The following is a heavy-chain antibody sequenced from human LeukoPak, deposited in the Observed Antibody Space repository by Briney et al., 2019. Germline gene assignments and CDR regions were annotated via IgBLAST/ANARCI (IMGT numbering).Heavy chain of an antibody. CDR3: ARLLHYERSVYRPVDC. CDR1: GSTFSSHS. D-gene: IGHD5/OR15-5a*01. V-gene: IGHV3-7*01. J-gene: IGHJ4*02. Sequence: PGGSLRLSCAASGSTFSSHSMSWVRQAPGKGLEWVANVKEDGSEENYVDSVKGRFTISRDNAVKSLYLQMNSLRAEDTAVYFCARLLHYERSVYRPVDCWGQGTLVAVSS. CDR2: VKEDGSEE.